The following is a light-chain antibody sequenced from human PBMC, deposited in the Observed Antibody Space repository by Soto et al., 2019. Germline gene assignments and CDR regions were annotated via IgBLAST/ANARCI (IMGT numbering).Light chain of an antibody. CDR3: QQSYSTSSIT. Sequence: DIQMTQSPSSLSASVGDRVTITCRASQSISSYLNWYQQKPGKAPKLLIYAASSLQSGVPSRFSGSGSGIDFTLTISSLQPEDFATYYCQQSYSTSSITFGQGTRLEIK. J-gene: IGKJ5*01. CDR2: AAS. CDR1: QSISSY. V-gene: IGKV1-39*01.